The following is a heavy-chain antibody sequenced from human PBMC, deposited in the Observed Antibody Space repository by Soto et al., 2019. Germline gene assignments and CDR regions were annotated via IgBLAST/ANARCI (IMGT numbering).Heavy chain of an antibody. V-gene: IGHV4-30-4*01. CDR3: ARGGGYSYGLDP. CDR1: GDSISSNNNY. Sequence: PSETLSLTCTVSGDSISSNNNYWSWIRQPPGEGLEWIGFISYSGTTSYSPSLKSRVAISLDTSKNQFSLSLSSVTAADTAVYYCARGGGYSYGLDPWGQETLVTVSS. D-gene: IGHD5-18*01. CDR2: ISYSGTT. J-gene: IGHJ5*02.